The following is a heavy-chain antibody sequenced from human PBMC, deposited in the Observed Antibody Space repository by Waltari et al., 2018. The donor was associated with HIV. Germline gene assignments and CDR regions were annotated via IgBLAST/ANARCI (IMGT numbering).Heavy chain of an antibody. V-gene: IGHV4-59*11. CDR3: ARDFPFSHYYGSGSYFGSDY. CDR1: GDSISSHY. Sequence: QVQLQASGPGLVKPSETLLLTCTVSGDSISSHYWSCIRQPPGKGLECIGYIYDSGSTNYNPSLKSRVTIAVDTSKKQISLKLSSVTAADTAVYYCARDFPFSHYYGSGSYFGSDYWGQGTQVTVSS. J-gene: IGHJ4*02. D-gene: IGHD3-10*01. CDR2: IYDSGST.